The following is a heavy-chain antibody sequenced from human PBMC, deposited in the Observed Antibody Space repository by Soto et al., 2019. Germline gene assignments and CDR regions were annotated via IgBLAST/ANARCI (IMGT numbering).Heavy chain of an antibody. CDR2: ISGSGGST. J-gene: IGHJ3*02. CDR1: GVTFSSYA. V-gene: IGHV3-23*01. CDR3: AKDRFPVYLDAFDI. Sequence: HPGGSLRLSCAASGVTFSSYAMSWVRKAPGKGLEWVSAISGSGGSTYYADSVKGRFTISRDNSKNTLYLQMNSLRAEDTAVYYGAKDRFPVYLDAFDIWGRGTMVTVSS.